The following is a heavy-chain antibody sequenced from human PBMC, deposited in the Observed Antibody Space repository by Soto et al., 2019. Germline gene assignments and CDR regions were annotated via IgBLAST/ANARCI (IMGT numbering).Heavy chain of an antibody. Sequence: ETLSLTCAVYGGSFIGYYWSWIRQPPGKGLEWIGEINHSGSTNYNPSLKSRVTISLDTSKNQFSLKLSSVTAADTAVYYCAREERIPAAGTHFDPWGQGALVTVSS. CDR2: INHSGST. CDR3: AREERIPAAGTHFDP. CDR1: GGSFIGYY. J-gene: IGHJ5*02. D-gene: IGHD6-13*01. V-gene: IGHV4-34*01.